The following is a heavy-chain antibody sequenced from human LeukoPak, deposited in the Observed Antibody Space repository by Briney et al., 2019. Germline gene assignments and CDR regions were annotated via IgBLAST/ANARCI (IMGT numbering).Heavy chain of an antibody. CDR1: GFTFSSYS. Sequence: GGSLRLSCAASGFTFSSYSMNWVRQAPGKGLEWVSSISSSSSYIYYADSVKGRFTISRDNAKNSLYLQMNSPRAEDTAVYYCARRIDYDILTGSPYYYMDVWGKGTTVTVSS. CDR3: ARRIDYDILTGSPYYYMDV. V-gene: IGHV3-21*01. J-gene: IGHJ6*03. CDR2: ISSSSSYI. D-gene: IGHD3-9*01.